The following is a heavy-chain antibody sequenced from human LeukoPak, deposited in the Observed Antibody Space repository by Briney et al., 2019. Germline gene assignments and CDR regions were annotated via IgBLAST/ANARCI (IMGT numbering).Heavy chain of an antibody. D-gene: IGHD4-17*01. CDR3: AKDATEYGDSHFDC. J-gene: IGHJ4*02. CDR2: IWNGGSHI. V-gene: IGHV3-33*06. CDR1: GFTLSSYG. Sequence: GRPLRLFCAASGFTLSSYGVHGLRQAPGKGLECVAVIWNGGSHIYYAHSEKGRFTISRDNSTNTVYLQMNSLRDEDTAVYYCAKDATEYGDSHFDCWGQGTLVTVSS.